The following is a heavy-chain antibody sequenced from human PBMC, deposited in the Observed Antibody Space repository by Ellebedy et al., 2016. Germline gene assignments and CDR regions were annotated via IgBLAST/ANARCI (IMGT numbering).Heavy chain of an antibody. J-gene: IGHJ4*02. CDR1: GYTFTSYY. Sequence: ASVKVSCRASGYTFTSYYMHWVRQAPGQGLEWVGMINPVGGYTYYAQTFQGRVAMTRDTSTSTVYMEPSSLRSEDTAVYYCARGGGIHYGDIDYWGRGTVVTVSS. CDR3: ARGGGIHYGDIDY. D-gene: IGHD4-17*01. CDR2: INPVGGYT. V-gene: IGHV1-46*01.